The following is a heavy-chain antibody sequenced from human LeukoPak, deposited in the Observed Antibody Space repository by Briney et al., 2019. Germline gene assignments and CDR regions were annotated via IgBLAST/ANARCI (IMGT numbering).Heavy chain of an antibody. CDR3: ATPGVVTANINFDY. V-gene: IGHV1-69*04. CDR2: IIPILGIA. Sequence: EASVKVSCKASGGTFSSYAISWVRQAPGQGLEWMGRIIPILGIANYAQKFQGRVTITADKFTSTAYMELSSLRSEDTAVYYCATPGVVTANINFDYWGQGTLVTVSS. J-gene: IGHJ4*02. CDR1: GGTFSSYA. D-gene: IGHD2-21*02.